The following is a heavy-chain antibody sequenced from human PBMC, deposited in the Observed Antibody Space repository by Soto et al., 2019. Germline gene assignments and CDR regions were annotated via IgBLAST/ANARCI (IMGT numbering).Heavy chain of an antibody. CDR3: ASGFHSIVVLSDAIRRWFDP. CDR1: GYTFTSYA. CDR2: INAGNGNT. V-gene: IGHV1-3*01. Sequence: ASVKVSCKASGYTFTSYAMHWVRQAPGQRLERMGWINAGNGNTKYSQKFQGRVTITRDTSASTAYMELSSLRSEDTAVYYCASGFHSIVVLSDAIRRWFDPWGKGTLVTVCS. D-gene: IGHD2-2*01. J-gene: IGHJ5*02.